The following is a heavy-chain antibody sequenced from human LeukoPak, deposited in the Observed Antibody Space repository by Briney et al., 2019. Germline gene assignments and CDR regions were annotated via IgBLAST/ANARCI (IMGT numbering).Heavy chain of an antibody. CDR2: VRYDGGSI. D-gene: IGHD6-25*01. CDR1: GFTFSSYG. Sequence: GGSLRLSCAASGFTFSSYGMHWVRQAPGKGLEWVAFVRYDGGSIYYVDFVKGRFIISRDNSKDTLYLQMNSLRIEDTAVYHCVKDHSSGLLGWGQGTLVTVSS. CDR3: VKDHSSGLLG. V-gene: IGHV3-30*02. J-gene: IGHJ4*02.